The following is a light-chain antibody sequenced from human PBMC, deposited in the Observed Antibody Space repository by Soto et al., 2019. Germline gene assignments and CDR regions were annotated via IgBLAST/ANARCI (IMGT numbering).Light chain of an antibody. J-gene: IGLJ1*01. CDR2: DVS. CDR3: SSYTSSSILYV. CDR1: SSDVGGYNY. Sequence: QSALTQPASVSGSPGQSIPISCTGTSSDVGGYNYVSWYQQHPGKAPKLMIYDVSNRPSGVSNRFSGSKSGNTASLTISGLQAEDEADYYCSSYTSSSILYVFGTGTKVTVL. V-gene: IGLV2-14*01.